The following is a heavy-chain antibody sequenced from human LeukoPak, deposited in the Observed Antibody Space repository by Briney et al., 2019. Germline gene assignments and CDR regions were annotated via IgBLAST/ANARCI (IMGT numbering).Heavy chain of an antibody. V-gene: IGHV3-23*01. CDR2: IVGSGGST. CDR3: ARGNSGSAPVDY. D-gene: IGHD1-26*01. Sequence: PGGSLRLSCAASGFTFSSYAMSWVRQAPGKGLEWVSGIVGSGGSTYYADSVKGRFTISRDNAKNSLYLQMNSLRAEDTAVYYCARGNSGSAPVDYWGQGTLVTVSS. J-gene: IGHJ4*02. CDR1: GFTFSSYA.